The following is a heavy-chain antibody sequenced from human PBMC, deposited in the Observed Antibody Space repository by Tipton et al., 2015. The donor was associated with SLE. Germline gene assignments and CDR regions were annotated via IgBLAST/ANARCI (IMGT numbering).Heavy chain of an antibody. D-gene: IGHD3-22*01. CDR3: ARPPGVVVTTGGAFDI. V-gene: IGHV5-10-1*01. Sequence: VQLVQSGAEVKKPGESLRISCKGSGYSFTSYWFSWVRQMPGKGLEWMGRIDPSDSYTNYSPSFQGHVTISADKSISTAYLQWSSLKASDTAMYYCARPPGVVVTTGGAFDIWGQGTMVTVSS. J-gene: IGHJ3*02. CDR2: IDPSDSYT. CDR1: GYSFTSYW.